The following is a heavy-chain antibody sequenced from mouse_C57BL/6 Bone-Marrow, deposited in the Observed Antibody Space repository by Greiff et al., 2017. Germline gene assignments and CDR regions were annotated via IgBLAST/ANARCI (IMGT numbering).Heavy chain of an antibody. CDR3: AGGTYSNQFEFAY. CDR2: ITHSGET. Sequence: VQLVESGPGLVKPSQSLFFTCSITGFPITSGYYWIWIRQSPGKPLEWMGYITHSGETFYNPSLQSPISITRETSKNQFFLQLNSVTTEDTAMYYCAGGTYSNQFEFAYWGQGTLVTVSA. J-gene: IGHJ3*01. CDR1: GFPITSGYY. V-gene: IGHV12-3*01. D-gene: IGHD2-5*01.